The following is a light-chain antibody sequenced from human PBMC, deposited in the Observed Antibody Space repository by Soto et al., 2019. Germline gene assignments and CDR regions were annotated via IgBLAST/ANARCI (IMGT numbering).Light chain of an antibody. CDR2: RNN. CDR3: ATWDDSLKGFYV. J-gene: IGLJ1*01. CDR1: TSNIGSNY. Sequence: QSVLSQPPSASGTPGHGFTISCSGSTSNIGSNYVYWYQQLPGTAPKLLIYRNNQRPSGVPDRFSGSKSGTSASLAISGLRSDDEADYFCATWDDSLKGFYVFGTGTNVTVL. V-gene: IGLV1-47*01.